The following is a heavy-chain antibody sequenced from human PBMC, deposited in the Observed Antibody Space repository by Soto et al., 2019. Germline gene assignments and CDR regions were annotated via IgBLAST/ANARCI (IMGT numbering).Heavy chain of an antibody. J-gene: IGHJ4*02. D-gene: IGHD3-22*01. Sequence: SETLSLTCAVSGGSISSYYWSWIRQPPGKGLEWIGYIYYSGSTNYNPSLKSRVTISVDTSKNQFSLKLSSVTAADTAVYYCARDYYDSSGYYGSYGYWGRGTLVTVSS. CDR2: IYYSGST. V-gene: IGHV4-59*01. CDR1: GGSISSYY. CDR3: ARDYYDSSGYYGSYGY.